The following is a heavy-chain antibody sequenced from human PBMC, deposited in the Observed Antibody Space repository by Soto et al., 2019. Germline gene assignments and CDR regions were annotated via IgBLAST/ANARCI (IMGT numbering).Heavy chain of an antibody. D-gene: IGHD6-13*01. CDR3: ARVELMSAADLADYYYYGMDV. J-gene: IGHJ6*02. V-gene: IGHV3-53*01. CDR1: GFTVSSNY. Sequence: PGGSLRLSCAPSGFTVSSNYMSWVRQAPGKGLEWVSVIYSGGSTYYADSVKGRFTISRDNSKNTLYLQMNSLSAEDTAVYYCARVELMSAADLADYYYYGMDVWGQGTTVTVSS. CDR2: IYSGGST.